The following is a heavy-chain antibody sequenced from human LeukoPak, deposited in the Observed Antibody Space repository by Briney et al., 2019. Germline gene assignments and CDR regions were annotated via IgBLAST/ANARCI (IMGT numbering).Heavy chain of an antibody. D-gene: IGHD2-2*01. Sequence: GASVKVSCKASGYTFTGYYMHWVRQAPGQGLEWMGWINPNSGGTNYAQKFQGRVTMTRDTSISTAYMELSRLRSDDTAVYYCARAVVVVPAAIFRNWLDPWGQGTLVTVSS. V-gene: IGHV1-2*02. CDR1: GYTFTGYY. CDR3: ARAVVVVPAAIFRNWLDP. J-gene: IGHJ5*02. CDR2: INPNSGGT.